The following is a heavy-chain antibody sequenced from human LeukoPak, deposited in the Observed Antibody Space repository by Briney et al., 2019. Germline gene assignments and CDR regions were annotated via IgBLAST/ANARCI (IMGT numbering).Heavy chain of an antibody. CDR2: ISISSNYT. Sequence: GGSLRLSCAASGLTFSDYYMSWIRQAPGKGLEWLAYISISSNYTNYADSVKGRFTISRDNAKNSLYLQMNSLRADDTAVYYCAKDRVYADGLWDFDYWGQGTLVTVSS. CDR3: AKDRVYADGLWDFDY. V-gene: IGHV3-11*05. CDR1: GLTFSDYY. J-gene: IGHJ4*02. D-gene: IGHD3-10*01.